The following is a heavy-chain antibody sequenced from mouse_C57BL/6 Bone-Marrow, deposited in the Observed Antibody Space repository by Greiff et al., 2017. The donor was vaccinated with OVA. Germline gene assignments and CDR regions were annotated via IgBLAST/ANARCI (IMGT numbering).Heavy chain of an antibody. D-gene: IGHD2-4*01. V-gene: IGHV1-47*01. CDR3: ARGGDYDEGYYAMDY. J-gene: IGHJ4*01. Sequence: VQLQQSGAELARPGASVKMSCKASGYTFTTYPIEWMKQNHGKSLEWIGNFHPYNDDTKYNEKFKGKATLTVEKSSSTVYLELSRLTSDDSAVYYCARGGDYDEGYYAMDYWGQGTSVTVSS. CDR1: GYTFTTYP. CDR2: FHPYNDDT.